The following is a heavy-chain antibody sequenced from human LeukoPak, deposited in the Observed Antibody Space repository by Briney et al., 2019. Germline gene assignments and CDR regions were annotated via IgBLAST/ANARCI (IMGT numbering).Heavy chain of an antibody. CDR3: ARAPRAPTPGY. V-gene: IGHV3-30-3*01. CDR2: ISYDGSNK. D-gene: IGHD3-10*01. J-gene: IGHJ4*02. CDR1: GFTFSSYA. Sequence: GGSLRLSCAASGFTFSSYAMHWVRQAPGKGLEWVAVISYDGSNKYYADSVKGRFSVSRDNAKNSLYLQMNSLRAEDTAMYYCARAPRAPTPGYWGQGTLVTVSS.